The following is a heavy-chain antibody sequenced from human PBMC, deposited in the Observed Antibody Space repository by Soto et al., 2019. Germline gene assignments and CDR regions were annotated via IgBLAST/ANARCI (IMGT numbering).Heavy chain of an antibody. D-gene: IGHD3-16*01. CDR3: ARMGDVPYYYYGLDV. CDR1: GYSFTRYG. J-gene: IGHJ6*02. CDR2: ISGYNANT. V-gene: IGHV1-18*01. Sequence: VQLVQSGAEVKKPGASVKVSCKASGYSFTRYGISWGRQAPGQGLEWMGWISGYNANTNYPENLQGRVTMTTDTPTSTAYMEVRNLISDDTAVYYCARMGDVPYYYYGLDVWGQGTTVTVSS.